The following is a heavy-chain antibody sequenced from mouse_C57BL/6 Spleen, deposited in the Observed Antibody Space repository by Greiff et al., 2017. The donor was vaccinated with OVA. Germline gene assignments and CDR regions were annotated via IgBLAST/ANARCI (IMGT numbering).Heavy chain of an antibody. CDR3: AREEVLRWYFDV. D-gene: IGHD1-1*01. CDR1: GYTFTSYW. CDR2: IYPSDSET. J-gene: IGHJ1*03. Sequence: VQLQQPGAELVRPGSSVKLSCKASGYTFTSYWMDWVKQRPGQGLEWIGNIYPSDSETHYNQKFKDKATLTVDKSSSPAYMQLSSLTSEDSAVYYCAREEVLRWYFDVWGKGTTVTVSS. V-gene: IGHV1-61*01.